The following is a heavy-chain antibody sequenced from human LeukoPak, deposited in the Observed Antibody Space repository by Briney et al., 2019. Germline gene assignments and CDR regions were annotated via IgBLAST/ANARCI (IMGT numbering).Heavy chain of an antibody. J-gene: IGHJ4*02. D-gene: IGHD2-2*01. Sequence: SETLSLTCAVSGASFSGYYWSWIRQPPGKGLEWIGSIYYSGSTYYNPSLKSRVTISVDTSKNQFSLKLSSVTAADTAVYYCARRPVYCSSTSCSQTFDYWGQGTLVTVSS. V-gene: IGHV4-39*01. CDR1: GASFSGYY. CDR2: IYYSGST. CDR3: ARRPVYCSSTSCSQTFDY.